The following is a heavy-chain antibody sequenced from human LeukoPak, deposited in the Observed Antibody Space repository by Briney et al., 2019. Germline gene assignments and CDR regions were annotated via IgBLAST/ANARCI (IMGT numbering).Heavy chain of an antibody. V-gene: IGHV3-48*01. J-gene: IGHJ4*02. CDR2: ISASSTII. Sequence: GGSLRLSCVGSGFAFSGNRMIWVRQAPGRGLEWVSHISASSTIIHYADSVKGRVTISRDNAKNSVFLQMNRLRVEDTAVYYCTTSRHSSSWYYNDYWGQGILVTVS. CDR1: GFAFSGNR. CDR3: TTSRHSSSWYYNDY. D-gene: IGHD6-13*01.